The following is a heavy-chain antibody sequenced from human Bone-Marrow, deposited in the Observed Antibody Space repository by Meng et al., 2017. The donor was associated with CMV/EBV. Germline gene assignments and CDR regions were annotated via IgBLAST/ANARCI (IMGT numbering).Heavy chain of an antibody. CDR2: ISSSGNYI. CDR1: GFTFSTYN. V-gene: IGHV3-21*01. J-gene: IGHJ5*02. Sequence: GGSLRLSCAASGFTFSTYNMNWVRQAPGKGLEWVSSISSSGNYIYYADSVKGRFTISRDNAKNSLYLRMNNLRAEDTAVYYCARGLDPWGQGTLFTVSS. CDR3: ARGLDP.